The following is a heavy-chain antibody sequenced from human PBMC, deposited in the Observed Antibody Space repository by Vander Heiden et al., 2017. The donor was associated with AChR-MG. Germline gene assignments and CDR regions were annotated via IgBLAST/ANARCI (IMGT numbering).Heavy chain of an antibody. J-gene: IGHJ4*02. CDR3: EVAGSFDY. Sequence: QVQLVESGGGGVQPGTSLRLCCAACGFTFSSYGRHWVRQAPGKGLEWVAVISYDGSNKYYADSVKGRFTIYRDNSKNTLYLQMNSLRAEDTAVYYCEVAGSFDYWGQGTLVTVSS. CDR1: GFTFSSYG. D-gene: IGHD6-19*01. V-gene: IGHV3-30*03. CDR2: ISYDGSNK.